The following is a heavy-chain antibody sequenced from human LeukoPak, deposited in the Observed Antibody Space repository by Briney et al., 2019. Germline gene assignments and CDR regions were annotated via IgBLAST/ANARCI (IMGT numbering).Heavy chain of an antibody. V-gene: IGHV1-69*13. Sequence: ASVKVSCKASGGTFSSYAISWVRQAPGQGLEWMGGIIPIFGTANYAQKFQGRVTITADESTSTAYMELSSLRSEDTAVYYCASNLEMATITLYYFDYRGQGTLVTVSS. CDR3: ASNLEMATITLYYFDY. CDR1: GGTFSSYA. J-gene: IGHJ4*02. D-gene: IGHD5-24*01. CDR2: IIPIFGTA.